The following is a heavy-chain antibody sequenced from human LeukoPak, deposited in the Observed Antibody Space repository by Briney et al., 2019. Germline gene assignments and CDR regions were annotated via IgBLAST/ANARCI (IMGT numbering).Heavy chain of an antibody. CDR1: GGSISSGSYY. J-gene: IGHJ5*02. CDR3: ARVMATISGRDWFDP. Sequence: PSETLSLTCTVSGGSISSGSYYWSWIRQPAGKGLEWIGYIYYSGSTNYNPSLKSRVTISVDTSKNQFSLKLSSVTAADTAVYYCARVMATISGRDWFDPWGQGTLVTVSS. D-gene: IGHD5-24*01. CDR2: IYYSGST. V-gene: IGHV4-61*10.